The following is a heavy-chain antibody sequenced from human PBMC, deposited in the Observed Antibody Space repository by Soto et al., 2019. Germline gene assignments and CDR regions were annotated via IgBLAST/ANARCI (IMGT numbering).Heavy chain of an antibody. D-gene: IGHD6-19*01. Sequence: GGSLRLSCAASGFTFSSYAMSWVRQAPGKGLEWVSAISGSGGSTYYADSVKGRFTISRDNSKNTLYLQMNSLRAEDTAVYYCAKEGGSGWYAEWTFDYWGQGTLVTVSS. CDR2: ISGSGGST. V-gene: IGHV3-23*01. CDR1: GFTFSSYA. CDR3: AKEGGSGWYAEWTFDY. J-gene: IGHJ4*02.